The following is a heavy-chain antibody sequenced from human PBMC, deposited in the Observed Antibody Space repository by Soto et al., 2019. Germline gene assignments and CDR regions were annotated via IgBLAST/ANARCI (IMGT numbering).Heavy chain of an antibody. J-gene: IGHJ6*02. Sequence: QVQLVQSGTEVRKPGASVKVSCKASGFTDYYIHWVRQAPGQGLEWMGWVNPSSGGTNYAQKFQGRVAMTRDTFISTAYMELSRLQSDDTAVYYCAREGSADYGSYGMDVWGQGTTVTVSS. CDR2: VNPSSGGT. CDR3: AREGSADYGSYGMDV. V-gene: IGHV1-2*02. CDR1: GFTDYY. D-gene: IGHD4-17*01.